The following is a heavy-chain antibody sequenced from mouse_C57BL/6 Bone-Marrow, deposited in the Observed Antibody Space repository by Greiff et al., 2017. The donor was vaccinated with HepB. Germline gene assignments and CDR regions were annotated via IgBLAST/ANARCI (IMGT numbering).Heavy chain of an antibody. Sequence: QDQLQQPGAELVKPGASVKLSCKASGYTFTSYWMHWVKQRPGRGLEWIGRIDPNSGGIKYNEKFKSKATLTVDKPSSTAYMQLSSLTSEDSAVYYCSRLVLLLPYWYFDVWGTGTTVTVSS. CDR2: IDPNSGGI. CDR3: SRLVLLLPYWYFDV. CDR1: GYTFTSYW. D-gene: IGHD2-10*01. V-gene: IGHV1-72*01. J-gene: IGHJ1*03.